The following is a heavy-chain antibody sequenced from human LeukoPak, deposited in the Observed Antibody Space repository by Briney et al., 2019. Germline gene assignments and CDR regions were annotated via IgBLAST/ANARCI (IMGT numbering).Heavy chain of an antibody. CDR1: GGTFSSYA. CDR3: ARRQYSSSWWGGNWFDP. Sequence: SVKVSCKASGGTFSSYAISWVRQAPGQGLEWMGGIIPFFGTANYAQKFQGRVTITADESTSTVYMELSSLRSEDTAVYYCARRQYSSSWWGGNWFDPWGQGTLVTVSS. D-gene: IGHD6-13*01. V-gene: IGHV1-69*01. J-gene: IGHJ5*02. CDR2: IIPFFGTA.